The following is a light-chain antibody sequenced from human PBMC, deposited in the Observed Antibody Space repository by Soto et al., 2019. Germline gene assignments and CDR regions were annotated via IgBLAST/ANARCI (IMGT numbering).Light chain of an antibody. CDR3: SSYAGSNAVV. CDR1: SSDVGAFNY. J-gene: IGLJ2*01. Sequence: QSVLTQPPSASGSPGQSVTISCTGTSSDVGAFNYVSWYQQHPVKAPKLMIYEVSKRPSGVPDRFSGSKSGNTASLTVSGLQAEDEADYYCSSYAGSNAVVFGGGTQLTVL. V-gene: IGLV2-8*01. CDR2: EVS.